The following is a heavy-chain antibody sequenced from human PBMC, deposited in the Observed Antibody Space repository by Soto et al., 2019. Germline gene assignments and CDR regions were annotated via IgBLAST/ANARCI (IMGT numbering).Heavy chain of an antibody. Sequence: GGSLRLSCAASGFTVSSNYISWVRQAPGKGLEWVSVIYSGGSTYYADSVKGRFTISRDNSKNTLYLQMNSLRAEDTAVYYCARVLLLWFVESTPHPSYGMDVWGQGTTVTVSS. D-gene: IGHD3-10*01. CDR1: GFTVSSNY. J-gene: IGHJ6*02. CDR3: ARVLLLWFVESTPHPSYGMDV. CDR2: IYSGGST. V-gene: IGHV3-66*01.